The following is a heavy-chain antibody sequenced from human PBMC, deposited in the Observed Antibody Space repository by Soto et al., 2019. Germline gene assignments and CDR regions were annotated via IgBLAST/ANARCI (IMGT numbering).Heavy chain of an antibody. J-gene: IGHJ4*02. V-gene: IGHV3-30-3*01. D-gene: IGHD4-17*01. Sequence: GRSLRLSCAASGFTFSSYAMHWVRQAPGKGLEWVAVISYDGSNKYYADSVKGRFTISRDNSKNTLYLQMNSLRAEDTAVYYCARDQAMTTVVTLDYWGQGTLVTVSS. CDR1: GFTFSSYA. CDR3: ARDQAMTTVVTLDY. CDR2: ISYDGSNK.